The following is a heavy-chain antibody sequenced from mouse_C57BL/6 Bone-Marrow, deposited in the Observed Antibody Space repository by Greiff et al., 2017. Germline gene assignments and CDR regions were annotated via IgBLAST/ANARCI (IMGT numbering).Heavy chain of an antibody. CDR1: GFTFSDYG. J-gene: IGHJ1*03. CDR3: ARDGSSYWWYFDV. V-gene: IGHV5-17*01. D-gene: IGHD1-1*01. CDR2: ISSGSSTI. Sequence: EVKVVESGGGLVKPGGSLKLSCAASGFTFSDYGMHWVRQAPEKGLEWVAYISSGSSTIYYADTVKGRFTISRDNAKNTLFLQMTSLRSEDTAMYYCARDGSSYWWYFDVWGTGTTVTVSS.